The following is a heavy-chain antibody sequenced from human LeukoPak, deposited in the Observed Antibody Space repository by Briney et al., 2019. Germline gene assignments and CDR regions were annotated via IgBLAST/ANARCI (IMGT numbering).Heavy chain of an antibody. CDR1: GFTFSSYA. Sequence: RGSLRLSCAASGFTFSSYAMSWVRQAPGKGLEWVSAISGSGGSTYYADSVKGRFTISRDNSKNTLYLQMNSLRAEDTAVYYCAKDHPGYCSSTSCYIIRYYFDYWGQGTLVTVSS. D-gene: IGHD2-2*02. J-gene: IGHJ4*02. CDR2: ISGSGGST. CDR3: AKDHPGYCSSTSCYIIRYYFDY. V-gene: IGHV3-23*01.